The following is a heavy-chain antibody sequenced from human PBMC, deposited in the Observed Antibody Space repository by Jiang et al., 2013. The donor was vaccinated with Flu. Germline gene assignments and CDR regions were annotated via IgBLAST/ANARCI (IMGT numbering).Heavy chain of an antibody. CDR2: ISANGNSA. CDR3: ARSYGDYSYWFLDV. Sequence: EKGLEWVSTISANGNSAYYVASVKGRFTSSRDNSKNTLFLQMTSLRAEDTAVYYCARSYGDYSYWFLDVWGRGTLVSVSS. D-gene: IGHD4-17*01. J-gene: IGHJ2*01. V-gene: IGHV3-23*01.